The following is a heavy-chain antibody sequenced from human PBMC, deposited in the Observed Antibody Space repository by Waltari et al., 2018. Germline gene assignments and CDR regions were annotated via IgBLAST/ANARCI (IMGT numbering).Heavy chain of an antibody. CDR1: GYSISSGYY. J-gene: IGHJ4*02. Sequence: QVQLQESGPGLVKPSETLSLTCAVSGYSISSGYYWGWIRQPPGKGLEWIGSIYHSGSTYYNPSLKSRVTISVDTSKNQFSLKLSSVTAADTAVYYCARHYYDQGHFDYWGQGTLVTVSS. V-gene: IGHV4-38-2*01. CDR3: ARHYYDQGHFDY. D-gene: IGHD3-22*01. CDR2: IYHSGST.